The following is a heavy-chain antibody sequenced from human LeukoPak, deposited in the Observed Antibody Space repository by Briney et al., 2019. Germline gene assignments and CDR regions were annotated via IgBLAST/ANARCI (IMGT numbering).Heavy chain of an antibody. Sequence: GGSLRLSCAASGFTFSSYNMNWVRQAPGKGLEWVSYISSSSSTIYYADSVKGRFTISRDNAKNSLYLQMNSLRAEDTAVYYCASRSLRSGSYYSFDYWGQGTLVTVSS. CDR2: ISSSSSTI. D-gene: IGHD1-26*01. J-gene: IGHJ4*02. V-gene: IGHV3-48*04. CDR3: ASRSLRSGSYYSFDY. CDR1: GFTFSSYN.